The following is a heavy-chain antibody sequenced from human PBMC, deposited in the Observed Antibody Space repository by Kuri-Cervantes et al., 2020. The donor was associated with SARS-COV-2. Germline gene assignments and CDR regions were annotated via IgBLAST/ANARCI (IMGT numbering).Heavy chain of an antibody. CDR2: ISYDGSNK. CDR3: ASWSGYFYNWFDP. V-gene: IGHV3-30*07. J-gene: IGHJ5*02. Sequence: GESLKISCAASGFTFSSYAMHWVRQAPGKGLEWVAVISYDGSNKYYADSVKGRFTISRDNSKNTLYLQMNSLRAEDTAVYYCASWSGYFYNWFDPWGQGTLVTVSS. D-gene: IGHD3-3*01. CDR1: GFTFSSYA.